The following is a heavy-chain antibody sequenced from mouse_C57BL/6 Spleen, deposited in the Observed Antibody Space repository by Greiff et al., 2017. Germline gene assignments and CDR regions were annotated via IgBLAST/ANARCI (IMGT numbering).Heavy chain of an antibody. V-gene: IGHV1-15*01. J-gene: IGHJ4*01. CDR2: IEPETGGT. Sequence: VKLMESGAELVRPGASVTLSCKASGYTFTDYEMHWVKQTPVHGLEWIGAIEPETGGTAYNQKFKGKAILTADKSSSTAYMELRSLTSEDYAVYYCTRVRTGEYYFAMDYWGQGTSVTVSS. CDR3: TRVRTGEYYFAMDY. D-gene: IGHD1-1*01. CDR1: GYTFTDYE.